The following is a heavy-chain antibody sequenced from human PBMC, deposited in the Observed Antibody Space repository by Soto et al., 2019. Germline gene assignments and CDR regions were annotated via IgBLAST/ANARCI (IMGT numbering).Heavy chain of an antibody. Sequence: GGSLRLSCEASGFTFSSYAMSWVRQAPGKGLEWVSAISGSGGSTYYADSVKGRFTISRDNSKNTLYLQMNSLRAEDTAVYYCAKEINDFWSGYLSAWGQGTMVTVSS. CDR2: ISGSGGST. D-gene: IGHD3-3*01. V-gene: IGHV3-23*01. J-gene: IGHJ3*01. CDR3: AKEINDFWSGYLSA. CDR1: GFTFSSYA.